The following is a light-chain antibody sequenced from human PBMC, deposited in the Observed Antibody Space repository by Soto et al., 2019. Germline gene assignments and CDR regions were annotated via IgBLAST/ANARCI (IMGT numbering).Light chain of an antibody. CDR1: QSVNSN. Sequence: EIVMTQSPATLSVSPGERATLSCRASQSVNSNLAWYQQKRGQAPRLLIYGASTRATGIPARFSGSGSGTEFTLTISSLQSEDFAVYYCQQYNIWPPRYTFGQGTKLEIK. V-gene: IGKV3-15*01. CDR3: QQYNIWPPRYT. J-gene: IGKJ2*01. CDR2: GAS.